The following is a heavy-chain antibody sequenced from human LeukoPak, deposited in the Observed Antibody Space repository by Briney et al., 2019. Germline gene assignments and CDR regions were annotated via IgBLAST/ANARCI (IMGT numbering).Heavy chain of an antibody. CDR2: ISAYNGNT. CDR1: GYTFTSYG. Sequence: ASVKVSCKASGYTFTSYGISWVRQAPGQGLEWMGWISAYNGNTNYAQKLQGRVTMTTDTSTSTAYMELRSLRSDDTAEYYCARDANYDILTGYFSGLPYPNAFDIWGQGTMVTVSS. V-gene: IGHV1-18*01. J-gene: IGHJ3*02. CDR3: ARDANYDILTGYFSGLPYPNAFDI. D-gene: IGHD3-9*01.